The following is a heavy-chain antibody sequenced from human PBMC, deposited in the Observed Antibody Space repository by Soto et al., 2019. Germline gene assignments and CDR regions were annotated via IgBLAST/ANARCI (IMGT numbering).Heavy chain of an antibody. Sequence: QVQLQESGPGLVKPSQTLSLTCTVSGGSISSGDYFWSWILQSPGKGLEWIGYLSSIGSTYYNPSLKSRVSVSRDTSKNQFSLELSSVTTTDTAVYYCARGLVIRPYYYHGMDVWGQGTPVTVSS. J-gene: IGHJ6*02. CDR2: LSSIGST. D-gene: IGHD3-9*01. CDR3: ARGLVIRPYYYHGMDV. CDR1: GGSISSGDYF. V-gene: IGHV4-30-4*01.